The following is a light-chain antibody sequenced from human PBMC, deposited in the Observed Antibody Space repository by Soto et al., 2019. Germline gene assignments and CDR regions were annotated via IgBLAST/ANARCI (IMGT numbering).Light chain of an antibody. CDR1: RGVSSD. CDR3: QQRSSWPFT. CDR2: GAS. J-gene: IGKJ3*01. V-gene: IGKV3D-11*01. Sequence: EIVMTQSPATLSVSPGERVILSCRASRGVSSDLAWYQQKPGQAPRLLIYGASTRATGIPARFSGSGSGTDFTLSISSLEPEDFAVYYCQQRSSWPFTFGPGTKVDIK.